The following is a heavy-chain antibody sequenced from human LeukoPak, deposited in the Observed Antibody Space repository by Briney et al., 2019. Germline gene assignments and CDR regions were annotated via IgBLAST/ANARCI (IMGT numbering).Heavy chain of an antibody. Sequence: GGPLRLSCVASGFSFSTYWMHWVSQAPGKGLVWVSRIDNGGTTTLYADSVRGRFTISRDNAKNTLYLQMNSLRAEDTAIYFCARVRSDYSSSSPPDYWGQGTPVTVSS. CDR3: ARVRSDYSSSSPPDY. CDR1: GFSFSTYW. D-gene: IGHD6-6*01. J-gene: IGHJ4*02. CDR2: IDNGGTTT. V-gene: IGHV3-74*01.